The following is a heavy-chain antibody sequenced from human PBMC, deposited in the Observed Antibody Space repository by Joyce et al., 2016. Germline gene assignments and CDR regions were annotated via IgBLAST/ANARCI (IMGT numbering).Heavy chain of an antibody. J-gene: IGHJ1*01. V-gene: IGHV4-59*01. CDR2: INHSGTT. CDR3: ARTGSGWSGAAPL. Sequence: QVQLQESGPGLVKPSETLSLTCTVSGASISIFYWSWIRQPPGKGLEWLGYINHSGTTKYNPSLKSRVTISVDTSKNQFSLKMTAVTAADTAVYYCARTGSGWSGAAPLWGQGTLVSVSS. CDR1: GASISIFY. D-gene: IGHD6-19*01.